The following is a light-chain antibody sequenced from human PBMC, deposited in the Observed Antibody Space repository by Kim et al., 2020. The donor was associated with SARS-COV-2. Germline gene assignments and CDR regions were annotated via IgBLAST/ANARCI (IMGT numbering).Light chain of an antibody. J-gene: IGLJ3*02. V-gene: IGLV3-9*01. Sequence: SYELTQPLSVSVALGQTARITCGGNNIGSKNVHWYQQKPGQAPVLVIYRDSNRPSGIPERFSGSNSGNTATLTISRAQAGDEADYYCQVWDSSTVFGRGTQLTVL. CDR1: NIGSKN. CDR3: QVWDSSTV. CDR2: RDS.